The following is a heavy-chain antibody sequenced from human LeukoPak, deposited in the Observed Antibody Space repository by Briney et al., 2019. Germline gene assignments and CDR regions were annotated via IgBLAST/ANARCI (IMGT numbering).Heavy chain of an antibody. J-gene: IGHJ6*03. CDR1: GYTFTSYY. V-gene: IGHV1-46*01. CDR3: ATNYSPNYYYYYMDV. Sequence: ASVKVSCKASGYTFTSYYMHWVRQAPGQGLEWMGIINPSGGSTSYAQKFQGRVTMTRDTSTSTVYMELSSLRSEDTAVYYCATNYSPNYYYYYMDVWGKGTTVTISS. D-gene: IGHD3-10*01. CDR2: INPSGGST.